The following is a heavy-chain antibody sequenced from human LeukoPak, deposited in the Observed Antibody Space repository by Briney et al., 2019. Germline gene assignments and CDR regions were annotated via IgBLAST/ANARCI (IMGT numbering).Heavy chain of an antibody. CDR2: ISHRGSA. J-gene: IGHJ5*02. V-gene: IGHV4-34*01. CDR3: TRGDSGNDRLAS. Sequence: SETLSLTCAVNGGSFSVYYWNWIRQPPGKGLEWIGEISHRGSANYNPSLKSRVAISADTSKNQVSLNLSSVTAADTAVYYCTRGDSGNDRLASWGQGTLDTVSS. D-gene: IGHD2-21*01. CDR1: GGSFSVYY.